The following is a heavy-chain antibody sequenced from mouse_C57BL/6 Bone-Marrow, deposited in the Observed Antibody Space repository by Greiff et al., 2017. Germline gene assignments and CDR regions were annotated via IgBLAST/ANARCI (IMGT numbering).Heavy chain of an antibody. Sequence: QVQLQQPGAELVMPGASVKLSCKASGYTFTSYWMHWVKQRPGQGLAWIGEIAPSDSYTKSNQKFKGKSTLPVDTSSITAYMQRRGLTAEYSAVYYGAREDYYYVSSSCFAYWGKGTLVTVAA. CDR2: IAPSDSYT. CDR3: AREDYYYVSSSCFAY. CDR1: GYTFTSYW. V-gene: IGHV1-69*01. J-gene: IGHJ3*01. D-gene: IGHD1-1*01.